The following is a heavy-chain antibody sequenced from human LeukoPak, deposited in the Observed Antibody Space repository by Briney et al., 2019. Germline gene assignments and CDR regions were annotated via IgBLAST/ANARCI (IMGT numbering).Heavy chain of an antibody. J-gene: IGHJ4*02. D-gene: IGHD2-21*02. CDR1: GFTFNNYA. Sequence: GGSLRLSCAASGFTFNNYAMNWVRQAPGKGLEWVSGISGSGAFTYYADSVKGRFTISRDNSKSTLYLQMNSLRAEDTAAYYCAKERSNDCYGYMQQWGQGTLVTVSS. CDR3: AKERSNDCYGYMQQ. CDR2: ISGSGAFT. V-gene: IGHV3-23*01.